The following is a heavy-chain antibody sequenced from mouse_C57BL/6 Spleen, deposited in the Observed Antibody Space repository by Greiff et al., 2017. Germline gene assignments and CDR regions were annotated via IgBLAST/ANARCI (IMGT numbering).Heavy chain of an antibody. CDR2: INSDGGST. CDR1: EYEFPSHD. Sequence: EVKLEESGGGLVQPGESLKLSCESNEYEFPSHDMSWVRKTPEKRLELVAAINSDGGSTYYPDTMERRFIISRDNAKKTLYLQMSSLRSEDTALYYYSRHGGNWDEGWFAYWGQGTLVTVSA. D-gene: IGHD4-1*01. CDR3: SRHGGNWDEGWFAY. J-gene: IGHJ3*01. V-gene: IGHV5-2*03.